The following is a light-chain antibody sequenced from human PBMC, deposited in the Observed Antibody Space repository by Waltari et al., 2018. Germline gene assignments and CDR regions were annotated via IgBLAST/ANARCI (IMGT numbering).Light chain of an antibody. Sequence: VIWVTQSPSLLSASTGDTVSITCRTSQDVKNYFAWYRQKPGKAPELLIYTATFLQTGVPSRFSGSGSGTDFTLTITSPQSEDFATYFCQQNYAFPRTFGQGTKVEVK. CDR3: QQNYAFPRT. J-gene: IGKJ1*01. V-gene: IGKV1D-8*01. CDR1: QDVKNY. CDR2: TAT.